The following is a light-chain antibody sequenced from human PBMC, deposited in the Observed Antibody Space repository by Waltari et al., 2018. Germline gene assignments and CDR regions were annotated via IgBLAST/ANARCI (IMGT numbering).Light chain of an antibody. CDR3: QHRSSWPLT. CDR1: QSVSNH. J-gene: IGKJ3*01. Sequence: EVVLTQFPATLSLSPGERATLPCRASQSVSNHLAWYQQKPGQAPRLLIYDASNRATGIPARFSGSGSGTDFTLTISSLEPEDFAVYYCQHRSSWPLTFGPGTKVDIK. V-gene: IGKV3-11*01. CDR2: DAS.